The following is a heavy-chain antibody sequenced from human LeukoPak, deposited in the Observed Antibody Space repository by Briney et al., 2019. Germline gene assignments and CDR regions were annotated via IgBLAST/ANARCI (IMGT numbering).Heavy chain of an antibody. CDR2: IKQDGSEK. D-gene: IGHD3-22*01. CDR3: ARSSSYIDY. J-gene: IGHJ4*02. CDR1: GFTFSNYW. Sequence: PGGSLRLSCAASGFTFSNYWMSWVRQAPGKGLEWVANIKQDGSEKYYVDSVKGRFTISRDNAKNSLDLRMNSLRAEDTAVYYCARSSSYIDYWGQGTLVTVSS. V-gene: IGHV3-7*01.